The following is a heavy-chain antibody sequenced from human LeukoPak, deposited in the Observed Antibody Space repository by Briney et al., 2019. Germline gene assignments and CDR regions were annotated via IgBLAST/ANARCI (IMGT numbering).Heavy chain of an antibody. Sequence: GSLRLSCAASGFTVSSNYLSWVRQAPGKGLEWVAVISYDGSNKYYADSVKGRFTISRDNSKNTLYLQMNSLRAEDTAVYYCAKDGYDYWGQGTLVTVSS. J-gene: IGHJ4*02. CDR2: ISYDGSNK. CDR1: GFTVSSNY. CDR3: AKDGYDY. D-gene: IGHD5-12*01. V-gene: IGHV3-30*18.